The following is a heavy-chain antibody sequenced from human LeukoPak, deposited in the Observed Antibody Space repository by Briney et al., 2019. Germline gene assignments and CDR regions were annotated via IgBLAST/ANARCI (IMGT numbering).Heavy chain of an antibody. CDR1: GYTFTSYD. V-gene: IGHV1-8*01. D-gene: IGHD3-10*01. Sequence: GASVKVSCKASGYTFTSYDINWVRQATGQGLEWMGWMNPNSGNTGYAQKFQGRVTMTTDTSTSTAYMELRSLRSDDTAVYYCARETYGSGDNWFDPWGQGTLVTVSS. CDR3: ARETYGSGDNWFDP. CDR2: MNPNSGNT. J-gene: IGHJ5*02.